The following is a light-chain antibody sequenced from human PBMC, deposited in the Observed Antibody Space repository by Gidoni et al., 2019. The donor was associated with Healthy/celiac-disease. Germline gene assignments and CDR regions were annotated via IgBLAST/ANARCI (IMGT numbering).Light chain of an antibody. CDR1: QSISSS. Sequence: DIQMTQSPSSLSASVGDRVTITCRASQSISSSLNWYQQKPGKAPKLLIYAASSLQSGVPSRYSGSGTGTDFTLTISSLQPEDFATDYCQQSYSTPPLTFGGGTRVEIK. CDR3: QQSYSTPPLT. CDR2: AAS. V-gene: IGKV1-39*01. J-gene: IGKJ4*02.